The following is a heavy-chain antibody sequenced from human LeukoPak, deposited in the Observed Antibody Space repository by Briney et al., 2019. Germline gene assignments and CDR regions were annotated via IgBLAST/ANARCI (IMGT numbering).Heavy chain of an antibody. CDR1: GFTFSSYW. J-gene: IGHJ4*02. CDR3: ARGYYDGSGYYYVPVNYYFDS. Sequence: PGGSLRLSCAASGFTFSSYWMHWVRQAPGKGLAWVSRINSDGSSTNYADSVKGRFTLSRDNAKNTLHLQMNSLRAEDTAVYFCARGYYDGSGYYYVPVNYYFDSWGQGTLVTVSS. CDR2: INSDGSST. D-gene: IGHD3-22*01. V-gene: IGHV3-74*01.